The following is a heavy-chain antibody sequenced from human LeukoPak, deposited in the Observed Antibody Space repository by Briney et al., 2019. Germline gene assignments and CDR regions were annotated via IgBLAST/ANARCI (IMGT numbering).Heavy chain of an antibody. J-gene: IGHJ4*02. Sequence: PSETLSLTCTVSGGSISSGGYYWSWIRQPPGKGLEWIGYIYHSGSTYYNPSLKSRVTISVDRSKNQFSLKLSSVTAADTAVYYCARAGALYSSLSVHDYWGQGTLVTVSS. CDR1: GGSISSGGYY. D-gene: IGHD6-6*01. V-gene: IGHV4-30-2*01. CDR2: IYHSGST. CDR3: ARAGALYSSLSVHDY.